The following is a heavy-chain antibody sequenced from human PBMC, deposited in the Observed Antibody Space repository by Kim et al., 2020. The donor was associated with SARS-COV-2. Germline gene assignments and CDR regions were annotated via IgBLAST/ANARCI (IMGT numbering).Heavy chain of an antibody. J-gene: IGHJ4*02. CDR2: SYI. Sequence: SYITQAESVTRRFTITRDNAKESLYLQMNSLRAEDTAVYYCARATDIDYWGQGTLVTVSS. CDR3: ARATDIDY. V-gene: IGHV3-21*01.